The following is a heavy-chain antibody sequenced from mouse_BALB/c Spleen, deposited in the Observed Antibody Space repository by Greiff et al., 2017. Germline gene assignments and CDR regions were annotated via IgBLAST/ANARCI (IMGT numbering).Heavy chain of an antibody. CDR2: INPSTGYT. Sequence: QVHVKQSGAELAKPGASVKMSCKASGYTFTSYWMHWVKQRPGQGLEWIGYINPSTGYTEYNQKFKDKATLTADKSSSTAYMQLSSLTSEDSAVYYCAKYYYGSSYEGAMDYWGQGTSVTVSS. CDR3: AKYYYGSSYEGAMDY. J-gene: IGHJ4*01. D-gene: IGHD1-1*01. CDR1: GYTFTSYW. V-gene: IGHV1-7*01.